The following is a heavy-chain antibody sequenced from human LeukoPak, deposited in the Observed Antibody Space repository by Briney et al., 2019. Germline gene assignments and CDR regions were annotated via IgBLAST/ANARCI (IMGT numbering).Heavy chain of an antibody. D-gene: IGHD3-10*01. J-gene: IGHJ6*03. V-gene: IGHV1-46*01. CDR1: GYTFTSYY. CDR2: INPSGGST. Sequence: ASVKVSCQASGYTFTSYYMHWVRQAPGQGLEWMGIINPSGGSTSYAQKFQGRVTMTRATSTSTVYMELSSLRSEDTAVYYCARDGVSPTYYYGSGSDKPHYYYYYMDVWGKGTTVTISS. CDR3: ARDGVSPTYYYGSGSDKPHYYYYYMDV.